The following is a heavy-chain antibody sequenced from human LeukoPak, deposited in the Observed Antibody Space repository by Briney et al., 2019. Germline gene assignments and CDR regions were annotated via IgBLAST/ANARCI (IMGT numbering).Heavy chain of an antibody. V-gene: IGHV3-66*01. CDR2: IYSGGST. D-gene: IGHD6-19*01. J-gene: IGHJ4*02. CDR3: ARCGSGWSRSYFDY. CDR1: GFTVSSNY. Sequence: GGSLRLSCAASGFTVSSNYMSWVRQAPGKGLEWVSVIYSGGSTYYTDSVKGRFTISRDNSKNTLYLQMNSLRAEDTAVYYCARCGSGWSRSYFDYWGQGTLDTVSS.